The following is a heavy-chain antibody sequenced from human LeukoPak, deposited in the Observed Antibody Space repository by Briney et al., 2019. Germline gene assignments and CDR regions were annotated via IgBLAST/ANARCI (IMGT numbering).Heavy chain of an antibody. J-gene: IGHJ3*02. CDR2: IIPIFGTA. D-gene: IGHD3-22*01. Sequence: RASVKVSCKTSGYTFSRYGFSWVRQAPGQGLEWMGGIIPIFGTANYAQKFQGRVTITADESTSTAYMELSSLRSEDTAVYYCARDKDDSSGYYYHGDAFDIWGQGTMVTVSS. V-gene: IGHV1-69*13. CDR3: ARDKDDSSGYYYHGDAFDI. CDR1: GYTFSRYG.